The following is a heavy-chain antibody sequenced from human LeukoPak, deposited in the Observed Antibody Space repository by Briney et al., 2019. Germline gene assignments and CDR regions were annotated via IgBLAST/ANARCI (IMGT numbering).Heavy chain of an antibody. CDR3: ARDPLPSGSWSGAFDI. J-gene: IGHJ3*02. CDR1: GFTFSTYA. CDR2: ISSNGYST. Sequence: QPGGSLRLSCAASGFTFSTYAMHWVRQAPGKGLEYVSAISSNGYSTYYANSVKGRFTISRDNSKNTLYLQMGSLRAEDMAVYYCARDPLPSGSWSGAFDIWGQGTMVTVSS. D-gene: IGHD6-13*01. V-gene: IGHV3-64*01.